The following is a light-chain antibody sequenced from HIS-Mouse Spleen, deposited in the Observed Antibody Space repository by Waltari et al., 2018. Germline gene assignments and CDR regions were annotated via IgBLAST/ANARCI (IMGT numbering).Light chain of an antibody. CDR2: WAS. Sequence: DIVMTQSPDSLAVSLGERATIHCKSSQSVLYSSNNKNYLAWYQHKPGQPPKLLIYWASTRESGVPDRFSGSGSGTDFTLTISSLQAEDVAVYYCQQYYSTPPYTFGQGTKLEIK. J-gene: IGKJ2*01. V-gene: IGKV4-1*01. CDR3: QQYYSTPPYT. CDR1: QSVLYSSNNKNY.